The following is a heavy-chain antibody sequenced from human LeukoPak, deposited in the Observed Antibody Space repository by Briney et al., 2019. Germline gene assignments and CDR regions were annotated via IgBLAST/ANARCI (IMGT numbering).Heavy chain of an antibody. CDR2: IIISRSYI. Sequence: GGSLRLSCAASGFTFSSYSMNWVRQAPGKGREWVSSIIISRSYIYYADSVKGRFTISRDNAKNSLYLQMNSLRAEDTAVYYCASILGYCSSTSCYSVGGFGYWGQGTLVTVSS. CDR1: GFTFSSYS. D-gene: IGHD2-2*01. CDR3: ASILGYCSSTSCYSVGGFGY. V-gene: IGHV3-21*01. J-gene: IGHJ4*02.